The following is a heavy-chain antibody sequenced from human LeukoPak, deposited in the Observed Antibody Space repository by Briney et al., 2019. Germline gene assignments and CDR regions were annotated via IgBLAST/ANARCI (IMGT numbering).Heavy chain of an antibody. D-gene: IGHD3-9*01. CDR3: AKVTLRYFDWLLSPIDY. J-gene: IGHJ4*02. V-gene: IGHV3-30*18. CDR1: GFTFSSYG. CDR2: ISYDGSNK. Sequence: GGSLRLSCAASGFTFSSYGVHWVRQAPGKGLEWVAVISYDGSNKYYADSVKGRFTISRDNSKNTLYLQMNSLRAEDTAVYYCAKVTLRYFDWLLSPIDYWGQGTLVTVSS.